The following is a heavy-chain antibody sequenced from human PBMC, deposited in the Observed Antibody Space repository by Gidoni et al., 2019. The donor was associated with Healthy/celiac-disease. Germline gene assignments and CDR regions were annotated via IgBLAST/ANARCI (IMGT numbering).Heavy chain of an antibody. CDR3: ARAGFLSGELAMATTDYFDY. J-gene: IGHJ4*02. D-gene: IGHD3-10*01. CDR1: GFTGSSSG. CDR2: ICYDGSNK. V-gene: IGHV3-33*01. Sequence: QVQLVESGGGVVQPGRSLSICCAASGFTGSSSGMQWVRQAPGKGLEWVAFICYDGSNKYYADSVKGRFTISRDTSKNTLYLQMNILGAEYTAVYYCARAGFLSGELAMATTDYFDYWGQGTLVTVSS.